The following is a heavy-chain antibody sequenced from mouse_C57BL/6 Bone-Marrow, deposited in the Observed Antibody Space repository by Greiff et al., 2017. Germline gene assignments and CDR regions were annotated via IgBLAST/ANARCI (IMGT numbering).Heavy chain of an antibody. CDR3: ARDYGMSYWYFDV. J-gene: IGHJ1*03. Sequence: QVQLQQSGPELVKPGASVKLSCKPSGSTFTSYDINWVKQRPGQGLEWIGWIYPRAGSTKYNEKFKGKATLTVDPSSSTAYMELHSLTSEDSAVYFCARDYGMSYWYFDVWGTGTTVTVSS. D-gene: IGHD1-1*01. CDR2: IYPRAGST. V-gene: IGHV1-85*01. CDR1: GSTFTSYD.